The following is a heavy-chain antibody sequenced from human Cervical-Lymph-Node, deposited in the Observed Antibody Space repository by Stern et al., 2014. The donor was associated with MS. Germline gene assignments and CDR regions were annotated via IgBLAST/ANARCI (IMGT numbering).Heavy chain of an antibody. D-gene: IGHD6-13*01. CDR3: ALSSETSDRWYSLGYDL. J-gene: IGHJ5*02. V-gene: IGHV1-69*01. CDR1: GGTFSKFS. CDR2: IFPVFGTP. Sequence: VQLVESGADVTKPGSSVKVSCTASGGTFSKFSSSWVRQAPGQGLEWMGGIFPVFGTPTYAEEFRGRVTITADVSTSTVYMELSSLRSDDTAVYYCALSSETSDRWYSLGYDLWGQGTLVTVSS.